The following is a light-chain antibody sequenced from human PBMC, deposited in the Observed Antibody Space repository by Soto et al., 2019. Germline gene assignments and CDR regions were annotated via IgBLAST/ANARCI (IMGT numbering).Light chain of an antibody. CDR3: QPYNTCPLT. V-gene: IGKV3-15*01. Sequence: EIVMTQSPATLSVSPGERATLSCRASQSVSSNLAWYQQKPGQAPRLLIYGASTRATDIPARYSGSGSGTEFTLTISSLQSEDSGFYYSQPYNTCPLTFGGGTKVEIK. CDR1: QSVSSN. J-gene: IGKJ4*01. CDR2: GAS.